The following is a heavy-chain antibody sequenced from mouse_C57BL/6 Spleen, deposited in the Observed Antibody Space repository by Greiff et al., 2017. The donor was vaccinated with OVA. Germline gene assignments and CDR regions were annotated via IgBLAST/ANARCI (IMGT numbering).Heavy chain of an antibody. CDR1: GYAFTNYL. J-gene: IGHJ2*01. V-gene: IGHV1-54*01. Sequence: VQVVESGAELVRPGTSVKVSCKASGYAFTNYLLEWVKQRPGQGLEWIGVINPGSGGTNYNEKFKGKATLTADKSDSTAYMQLRSLTSEDSAVYFCARGTSYYFDYWGQGTTLTVSS. D-gene: IGHD2-14*01. CDR3: ARGTSYYFDY. CDR2: INPGSGGT.